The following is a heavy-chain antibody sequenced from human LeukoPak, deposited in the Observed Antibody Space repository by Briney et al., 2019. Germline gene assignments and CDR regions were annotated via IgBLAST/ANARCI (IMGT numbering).Heavy chain of an antibody. Sequence: SETLSLTSTVSGGSISSGDYYWSWIRQPPGKGLEWIGYIYYSGSTYYNPSLKSRVTISVDTSKNQFSLKLSSVTAADTAVYYCARVGNDAFDIWGQGTMVTVSS. J-gene: IGHJ3*02. CDR2: IYYSGST. CDR1: GGSISSGDYY. V-gene: IGHV4-30-4*01. CDR3: ARVGNDAFDI.